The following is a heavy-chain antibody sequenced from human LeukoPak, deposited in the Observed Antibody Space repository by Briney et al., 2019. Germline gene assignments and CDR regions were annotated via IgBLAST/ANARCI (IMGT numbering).Heavy chain of an antibody. CDR1: GYSIRSGYF. CDR2: IYYSGST. D-gene: IGHD2-15*01. J-gene: IGHJ5*02. Sequence: SETLSLTCTVSGYSIRSGYFWGWIRQPPGKGLEWIGSIYYSGSTYYNPSLKSRVTISVDTSKNQFSLKLSSVTAADTAVYYCARGLRAGWFDPWGQGTLVTVSS. CDR3: ARGLRAGWFDP. V-gene: IGHV4-38-2*02.